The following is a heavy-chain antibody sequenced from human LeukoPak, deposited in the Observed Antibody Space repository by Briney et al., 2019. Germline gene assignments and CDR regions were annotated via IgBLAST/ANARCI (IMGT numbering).Heavy chain of an antibody. CDR3: AKAQTASTIYYYYGMDV. CDR1: GFTFSSYA. D-gene: IGHD2-21*02. Sequence: PGGSLRLSCAASGFTFSSYAMSWVRQAPGKGLEWVSAISGSGGSTYYADSVKGRFTTSRDNSKNTLYLQMNSLRAEDTAVYYCAKAQTASTIYYYYGMDVWGQGTTVTVSS. J-gene: IGHJ6*02. CDR2: ISGSGGST. V-gene: IGHV3-23*01.